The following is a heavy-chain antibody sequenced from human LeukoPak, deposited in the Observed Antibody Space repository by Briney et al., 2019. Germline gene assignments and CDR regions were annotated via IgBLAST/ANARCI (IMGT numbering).Heavy chain of an antibody. J-gene: IGHJ4*02. CDR1: GFTFSSYW. V-gene: IGHV3-21*01. CDR2: ISSTNGYI. CDR3: ARGRSTWHLDY. Sequence: PGGSLRLSCAASGFTFSSYWMNWVRQAPGKGLEWVSYISSTNGYIYYADSVRGRFTISRDNAKNSLSLQMNSLRAEDTAVYYCARGRSTWHLDYWGQGTLVTVSS. D-gene: IGHD1-26*01.